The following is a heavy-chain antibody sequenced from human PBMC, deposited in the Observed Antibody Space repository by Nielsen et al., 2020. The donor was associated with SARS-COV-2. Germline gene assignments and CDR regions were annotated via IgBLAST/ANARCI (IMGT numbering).Heavy chain of an antibody. Sequence: KVSCKGSGYSFTSYWIGWVRQMPGKGLEWMGIIYPGDSDTRYSPSFQGQVTISADKSISTAYLQWSSLKASDTAMYYCARLPFIVATIYPYYYYYGMDVWGQGTTVTVSS. D-gene: IGHD5-12*01. CDR3: ARLPFIVATIYPYYYYYGMDV. CDR1: GYSFTSYW. J-gene: IGHJ6*02. CDR2: IYPGDSDT. V-gene: IGHV5-51*01.